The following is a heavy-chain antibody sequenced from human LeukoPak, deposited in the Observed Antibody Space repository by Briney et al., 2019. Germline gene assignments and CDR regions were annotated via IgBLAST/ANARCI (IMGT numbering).Heavy chain of an antibody. Sequence: SETLSLTCTVSGGSISGYYWTWIRQPPGKGLEWIGYMYYNGNTNYNPSLKSRVTISVDPSKNQFSLKLSSVTAADTAVYYCARTRYYYNSRSYGAPYYFDYWGQGTLVTVSS. CDR2: MYYNGNT. V-gene: IGHV4-59*08. J-gene: IGHJ4*02. CDR3: ARTRYYYNSRSYGAPYYFDY. D-gene: IGHD3-10*01. CDR1: GGSISGYY.